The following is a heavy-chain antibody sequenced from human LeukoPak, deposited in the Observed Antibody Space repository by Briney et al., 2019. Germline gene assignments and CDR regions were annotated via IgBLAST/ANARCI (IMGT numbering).Heavy chain of an antibody. V-gene: IGHV3-21*01. Sequence: GGSLRLSCAASGFTFSSYSMNWVRQAPGKGLEWVSSISSSSSYIYYADSVKGRFTISRDNAKNSLYLQMNSLRAEDTAVYYCAKDRYSSSWYIVWGQGTLVTVSS. J-gene: IGHJ4*02. D-gene: IGHD6-13*01. CDR1: GFTFSSYS. CDR3: AKDRYSSSWYIV. CDR2: ISSSSSYI.